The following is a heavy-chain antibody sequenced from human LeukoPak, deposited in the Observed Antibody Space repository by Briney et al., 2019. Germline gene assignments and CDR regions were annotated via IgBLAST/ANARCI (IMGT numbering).Heavy chain of an antibody. CDR2: VSYDGSNK. V-gene: IGHV3-30*18. J-gene: IGHJ4*02. CDR1: GFTFSSYA. CDR3: AKDRLLGDSYYDNSGYGLDY. Sequence: GGSLRLSCAASGFTFSSYAMSWVRQAPGKGLEWVAVVSYDGSNKYYADSVKGRFTISRDNSKNTLYLQMNSLRTEDAAVYYCAKDRLLGDSYYDNSGYGLDYWGQGTPVTVSS. D-gene: IGHD3-22*01.